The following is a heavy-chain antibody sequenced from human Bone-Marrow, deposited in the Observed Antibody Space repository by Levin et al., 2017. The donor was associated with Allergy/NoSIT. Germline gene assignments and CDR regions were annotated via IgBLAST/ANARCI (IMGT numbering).Heavy chain of an antibody. D-gene: IGHD5-12*01. Sequence: GGSLRLSCAGSGFNFNNYWMSWVRQAPGKGLEWVANLRHDEGERYYLDSVKGRFTVSRDNAKKSLYLQMRFLSAEDTAVYYCARATDSAYPLNWFDSWGQGTLVTVSS. CDR3: ARATDSAYPLNWFDS. CDR1: GFNFNNYW. V-gene: IGHV3-7*01. J-gene: IGHJ5*01. CDR2: LRHDEGER.